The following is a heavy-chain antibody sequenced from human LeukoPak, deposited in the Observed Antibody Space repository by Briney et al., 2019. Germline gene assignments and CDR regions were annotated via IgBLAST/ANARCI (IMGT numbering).Heavy chain of an antibody. V-gene: IGHV5-51*01. CDR3: ARKFCSSTTCYVAFDM. CDR2: IYPRDSDT. CDR1: GYTFTNYW. Sequence: GESLKISCKGSGYTFTNYWMGWVRQIPGKGLEYMGIIYPRDSDTRYSPSFEGQVTISADKSISTAYLQWSSLKASDTAMYFCARKFCSSTTCYVAFDMWGQGTMVTVSS. D-gene: IGHD2-2*01. J-gene: IGHJ3*02.